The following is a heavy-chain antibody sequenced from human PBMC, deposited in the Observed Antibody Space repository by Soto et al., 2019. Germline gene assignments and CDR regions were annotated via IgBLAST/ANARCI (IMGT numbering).Heavy chain of an antibody. CDR3: TKGGYDMIYYYGMDV. CDR1: GFTFNEYA. V-gene: IGHV3-9*01. J-gene: IGHJ6*02. D-gene: IGHD5-12*01. CDR2: ISSDGDTI. Sequence: EVQLIESGGGWVQPGTSPRVSCAASGFTFNEYAMHWVRQAPGKGLEWVSGISSDGDTIAYADSVQGRFTVFRDNAKNSLYLQMNSMRAEDTALYYCTKGGYDMIYYYGMDVWGQGTTVTVSS.